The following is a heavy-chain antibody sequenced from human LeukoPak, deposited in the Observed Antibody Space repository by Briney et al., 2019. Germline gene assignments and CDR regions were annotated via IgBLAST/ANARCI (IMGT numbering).Heavy chain of an antibody. CDR1: GYMFTRHY. Sequence: GASVKVSCKATGYMFTRHYIHWVRQAPGQGLEWMGIINPSGGSTSYAQKFQGRVTMTRDTSTSTVYMELSSLRSEDTAVYYCARSEHIVVVTAILSFGYWGQGTLVTVSS. CDR2: INPSGGST. V-gene: IGHV1-46*01. CDR3: ARSEHIVVVTAILSFGY. D-gene: IGHD2-21*02. J-gene: IGHJ4*02.